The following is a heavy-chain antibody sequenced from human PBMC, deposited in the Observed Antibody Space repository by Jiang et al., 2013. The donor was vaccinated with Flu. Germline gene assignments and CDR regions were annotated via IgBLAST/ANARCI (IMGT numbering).Heavy chain of an antibody. J-gene: IGHJ4*02. D-gene: IGHD1-26*01. CDR2: STLAMVS. Sequence: QWGRQAPDKGLNWWAGSTLAMVSQNIHRSSQDRVTITRDASARTTYMELSSLTSEDTAIYYCARPYSANYVNGRHYFDYWGQGTQVTVSS. V-gene: IGHV1-3*01. CDR3: ARPYSANYVNGRHYFDY.